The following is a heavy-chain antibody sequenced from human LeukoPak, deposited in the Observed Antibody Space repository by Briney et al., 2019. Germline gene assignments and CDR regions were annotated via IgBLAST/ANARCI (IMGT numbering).Heavy chain of an antibody. V-gene: IGHV1-2*02. CDR3: ARVGIYSSGWYYAFDI. J-gene: IGHJ3*02. CDR1: GYSFTGHY. CDR2: INPNSGGT. Sequence: GASVKVSCKASGYSFTGHYIHWVRQAPGQGLEWMGWINPNSGGTKYAQKLQGRVTMTTDTSTSTAYMELRSLRSDDTAVYYCARVGIYSSGWYYAFDIWGQGTMVTVSS. D-gene: IGHD6-19*01.